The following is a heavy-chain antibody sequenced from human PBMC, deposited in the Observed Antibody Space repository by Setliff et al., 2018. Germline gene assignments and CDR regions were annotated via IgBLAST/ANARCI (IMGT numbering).Heavy chain of an antibody. V-gene: IGHV4-59*01. J-gene: IGHJ4*02. CDR2: LYYNGTT. CDR1: GASISSNY. Sequence: SETLSLTCSVSGASISSNYWSWIRQSPGKGLEWIGYLYYNGTTRFGPSLKSRATISLDTSRNQFSLRLTSVTAADTAVYHCASTPRRGLDIRTRVGAFDSWGQGTVVTVSS. CDR3: ASTPRRGLDIRTRVGAFDS. D-gene: IGHD1-26*01.